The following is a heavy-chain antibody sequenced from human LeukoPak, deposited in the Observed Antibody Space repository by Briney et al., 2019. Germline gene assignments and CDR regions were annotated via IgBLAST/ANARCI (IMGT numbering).Heavy chain of an antibody. CDR2: ISSSSSYI. D-gene: IGHD5-18*01. CDR1: GFTFSSYS. J-gene: IGHJ4*02. V-gene: IGHV3-21*01. Sequence: GGSLRLSCAASGFTFSSYSMNWVRQAPGKGPEWVSSISSSSSYIYYADSVKGRFTISRDNAKNSLYLQMNSLRAEDTAVYYCARGANTAMITPSFDYWGQGTLVTVSS. CDR3: ARGANTAMITPSFDY.